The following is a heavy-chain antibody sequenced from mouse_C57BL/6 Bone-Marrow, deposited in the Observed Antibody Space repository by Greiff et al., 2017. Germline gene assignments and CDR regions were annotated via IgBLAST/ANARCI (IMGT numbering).Heavy chain of an antibody. Sequence: QVQLQQPGAELVKPGASVKLSCKASGYTFTSYWMHWVKQRPGRGLEWSGRIDPNSGGTKYNEKFKSKATLTVDKPSSTAYMQLSSLTSEDSAVYYCARQELVPAWFAYWGEETLVTVSA. CDR3: ARQELVPAWFAY. CDR2: IDPNSGGT. V-gene: IGHV1-72*01. CDR1: GYTFTSYW. J-gene: IGHJ3*01. D-gene: IGHD4-1*01.